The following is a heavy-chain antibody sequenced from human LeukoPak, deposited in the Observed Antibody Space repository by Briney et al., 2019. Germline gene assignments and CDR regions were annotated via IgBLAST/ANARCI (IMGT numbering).Heavy chain of an antibody. CDR1: GFTFSNKA. D-gene: IGHD2-21*02. V-gene: IGHV3-23*01. CDR2: TTQSGESS. J-gene: IGHJ4*02. CDR3: ARESGGDWGYFDD. Sequence: GGSLRLSCVASGFTFSNKAMSWVRQAPGMGLEWVTSTTQSGESSGFADSVKGRFTISRDNSKNTLFLQMDSLRVEDTAIYYCARESGGDWGYFDDWGQGTLVTVSS.